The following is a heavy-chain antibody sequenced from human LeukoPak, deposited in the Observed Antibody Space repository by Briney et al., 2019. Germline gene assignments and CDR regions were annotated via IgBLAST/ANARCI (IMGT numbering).Heavy chain of an antibody. CDR3: ARSIVVVVAAEYYFDY. CDR2: INPNSGGT. D-gene: IGHD2-15*01. J-gene: IGHJ4*02. Sequence: ASVTVSCKASGYMFTGYYMHWVRQAPGRGLEWMGWINPNSGGTNYAQKFQGRVTMTRDTSISTAYMELSRLRSDDTAVYYCARSIVVVVAAEYYFDYWGQGTLVTVSS. V-gene: IGHV1-2*02. CDR1: GYMFTGYY.